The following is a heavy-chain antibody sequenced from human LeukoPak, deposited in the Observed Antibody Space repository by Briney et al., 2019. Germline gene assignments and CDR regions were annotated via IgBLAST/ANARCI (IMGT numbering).Heavy chain of an antibody. CDR3: ARGPYYYDSSGYYYSYYFDY. D-gene: IGHD3-22*01. Sequence: GGSLRLSCAASGFTFSDYYMSWIRQAPGKGLGWVSYISSSCSTIYYADSVKGRFTISRDNAKNSLYLQMNSLRAEDTAVYYCARGPYYYDSSGYYYSYYFDYWGQGTLVTVSS. J-gene: IGHJ4*02. V-gene: IGHV3-11*01. CDR1: GFTFSDYY. CDR2: ISSSCSTI.